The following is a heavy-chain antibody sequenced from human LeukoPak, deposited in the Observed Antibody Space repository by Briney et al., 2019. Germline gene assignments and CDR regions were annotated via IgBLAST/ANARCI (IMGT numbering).Heavy chain of an antibody. Sequence: PSETLSLTCTVSGGSISGFYWSWIRQTPGKGLEWIGYIYYTGDTNYNPSLNSRATISIDTSKNQFSLKLTSVTAADTALYYCARDKVFGVGDAFDIWGHGTMVTVSS. CDR2: IYYTGDT. CDR1: GGSISGFY. V-gene: IGHV4-59*01. D-gene: IGHD3-3*01. CDR3: ARDKVFGVGDAFDI. J-gene: IGHJ3*02.